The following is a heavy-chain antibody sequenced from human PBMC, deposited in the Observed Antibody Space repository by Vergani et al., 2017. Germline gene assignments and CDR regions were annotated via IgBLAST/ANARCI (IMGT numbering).Heavy chain of an antibody. J-gene: IGHJ6*03. D-gene: IGHD1-14*01. CDR2: IIPIFGTA. CDR3: AGDFPEYNALWDYYYYYYMDV. Sequence: QVQLVQSGAEVKKPGSSVKVSCKASGGTFSSYAISWVRQAPGQGLEWMGGIIPIFGTANYAQKFQGRVTITADESTSTAYMELSSLRSEDTAVYYCAGDFPEYNALWDYYYYYYMDVWGKGTTVTVSS. V-gene: IGHV1-69*01. CDR1: GGTFSSYA.